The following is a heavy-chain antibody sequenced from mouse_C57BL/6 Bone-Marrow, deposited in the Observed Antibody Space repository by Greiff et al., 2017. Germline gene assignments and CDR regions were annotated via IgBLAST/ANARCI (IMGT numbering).Heavy chain of an antibody. CDR2: IDPSDSET. D-gene: IGHD4-1*01. Sequence: QVQLQQPGAELVRPGSSVKLSCKASGYTFTSYWMHWVKQRPIQGLEWIGNIDPSDSETHYNQKFKDKATLTVDTSSSTAYMQLSRLTSEDSAVCYCARAWDGAAFAYWGQGTLVTVSA. CDR3: ARAWDGAAFAY. J-gene: IGHJ3*01. CDR1: GYTFTSYW. V-gene: IGHV1-52*01.